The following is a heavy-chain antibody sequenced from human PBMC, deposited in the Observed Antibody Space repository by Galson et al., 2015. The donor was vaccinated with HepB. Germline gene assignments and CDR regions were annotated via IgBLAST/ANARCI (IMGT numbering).Heavy chain of an antibody. CDR1: GGSFSGYY. Sequence: SETLSLTCAVYGGSFSGYYWSWIRQPPGKGLEWIGEINHSGSTNYNPSLKSRVTISVDTSKNQFSLKLSSVTAADTAVYYCELRYCSSTSCYRNYYMDVWGKGTTVTVSS. CDR2: INHSGST. CDR3: ELRYCSSTSCYRNYYMDV. D-gene: IGHD2-2*01. J-gene: IGHJ6*03. V-gene: IGHV4-34*01.